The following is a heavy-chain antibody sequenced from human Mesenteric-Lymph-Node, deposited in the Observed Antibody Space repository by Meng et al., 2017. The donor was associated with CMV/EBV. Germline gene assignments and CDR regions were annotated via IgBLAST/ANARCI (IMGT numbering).Heavy chain of an antibody. D-gene: IGHD1-26*01. J-gene: IGHJ4*02. CDR1: GFTFSNFW. CDR3: AREDGSYLGSCFDY. Sequence: GESLKISCAASGFTFSNFWMCWVRQAPGKGLEWVAVISYDGSNKYYADSVKGRFTISRDNSKNTLYLQMNSLRAEDTAVYYCAREDGSYLGSCFDYWGQGTLVTVSS. V-gene: IGHV3-30-3*01. CDR2: ISYDGSNK.